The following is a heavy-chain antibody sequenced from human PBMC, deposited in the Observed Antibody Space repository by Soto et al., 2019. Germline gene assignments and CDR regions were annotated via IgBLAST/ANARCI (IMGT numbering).Heavy chain of an antibody. CDR2: IWFDGSNK. J-gene: IGHJ6*02. V-gene: IGHV3-33*01. CDR1: GFTISSYG. Sequence: QVHLVESGGGVVQPGRSLRLSCAASGFTISSYGMHWVRQAPGKGLEWVAIIWFDGSNKYYADSVKGRFTISRDNSKNTLYLQMNSLRAEDTAVYYCARDLGRWPQDYHYYFGMDVWGQGTTVTVSS. CDR3: ARDLGRWPQDYHYYFGMDV. D-gene: IGHD2-15*01.